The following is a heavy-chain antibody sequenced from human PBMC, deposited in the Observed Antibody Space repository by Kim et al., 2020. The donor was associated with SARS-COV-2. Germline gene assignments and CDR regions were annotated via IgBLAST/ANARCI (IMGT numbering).Heavy chain of an antibody. CDR1: GFTFSSYG. D-gene: IGHD7-27*01. V-gene: IGHV3-30*18. CDR2: ISYDGSNK. CDR3: AKDGPGCARYYFYAMDV. Sequence: GGSLRLSCAASGFTFSSYGMHWVRQAPGKGLEWVAVISYDGSNKYYADSVKGRFTISRDNSKNTLYLQMNSLRAEDTAVYYCAKDGPGCARYYFYAMDVWGQGTTVTVSS. J-gene: IGHJ6*02.